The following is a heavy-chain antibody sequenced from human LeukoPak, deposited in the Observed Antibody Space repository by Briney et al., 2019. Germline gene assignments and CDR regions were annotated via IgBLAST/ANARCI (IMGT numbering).Heavy chain of an antibody. CDR1: GFTFSSYW. Sequence: PGGSLRLSCAASGFTFSSYWRSWVRQAPGKGREWVANIKQDGSEKYYVDSVKGRFTISRDNAKNSLYLQMNSLRAEDTAVYYCARDKIVGATYFDYWGQGTLVTVSS. CDR3: ARDKIVGATYFDY. D-gene: IGHD1-26*01. CDR2: IKQDGSEK. J-gene: IGHJ4*02. V-gene: IGHV3-7*01.